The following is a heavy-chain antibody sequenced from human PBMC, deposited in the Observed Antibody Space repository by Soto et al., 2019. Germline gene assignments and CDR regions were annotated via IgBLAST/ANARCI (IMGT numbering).Heavy chain of an antibody. J-gene: IGHJ6*02. CDR2: IYPGDSHT. CDR1: GYSFNTYW. D-gene: IGHD4-17*01. V-gene: IGHV5-51*01. CDR3: ARLTVNTQNPYYYYGMDV. Sequence: GESLKISCKGSGYSFNTYWIAWVRQMPGKGLEWMGIIYPGDSHTRYNPSFQGQVTISVDKSISTAHLQWSSLQASDTATYYCARLTVNTQNPYYYYGMDVWGQGTTVTVSS.